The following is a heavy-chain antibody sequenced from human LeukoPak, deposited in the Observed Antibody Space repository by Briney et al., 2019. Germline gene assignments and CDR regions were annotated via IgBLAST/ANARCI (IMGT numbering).Heavy chain of an antibody. V-gene: IGHV4-39*01. D-gene: IGHD2-2*01. CDR3: ARPPSWDWYFGL. CDR1: GGSISSSSFY. CDR2: IYYSGTT. J-gene: IGHJ2*01. Sequence: PSETLSPTCTVSGGSISSSSFYWGWIRQPPGKGLEWIGNIYYSGTTYYNPSLRSRVTISVDTSKNQFSLKLSSVTAADTAVYYCARPPSWDWYFGLWGRGTLVTVSS.